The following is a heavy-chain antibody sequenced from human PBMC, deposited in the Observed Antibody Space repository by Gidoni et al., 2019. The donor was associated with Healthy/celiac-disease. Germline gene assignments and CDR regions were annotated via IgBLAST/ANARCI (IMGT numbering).Heavy chain of an antibody. CDR2: ISGSGGST. Sequence: EVQLLESGGGLVQPGGSLRLPCAASGFTLSSYAMSWVRQAPGKGLEWVSAISGSGGSTYYADSVKGRFTISRDNSKNTLYLQMNSLRAEDTAVYYCAKASNYYGSGSGFDYWGQGTLVTVSS. D-gene: IGHD3-10*01. CDR3: AKASNYYGSGSGFDY. J-gene: IGHJ4*02. CDR1: GFTLSSYA. V-gene: IGHV3-23*01.